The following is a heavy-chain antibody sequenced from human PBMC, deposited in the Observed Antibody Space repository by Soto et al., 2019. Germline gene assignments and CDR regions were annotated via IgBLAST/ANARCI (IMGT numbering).Heavy chain of an antibody. V-gene: IGHV4-30-4*01. J-gene: IGHJ6*02. CDR3: ARHLWSYYYGMDV. Sequence: SETLSLTCTVSGGSISSGDYYWSWIRQPPGKGLEWIGYIYYSGSTYYNPYLKSRVTISVDTSKNQFSLKLSSVTAADTAVYYCARHLWSYYYGMDVWGQVTTVTVSS. D-gene: IGHD3-10*01. CDR2: IYYSGST. CDR1: GGSISSGDYY.